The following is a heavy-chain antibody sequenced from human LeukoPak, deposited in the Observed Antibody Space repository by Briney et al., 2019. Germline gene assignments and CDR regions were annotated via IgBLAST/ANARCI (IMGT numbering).Heavy chain of an antibody. D-gene: IGHD3-3*01. Sequence: PGGSLRLSCAASGFTFSGYWMHWVRQGPEKGLELVSRIDNDGHGILYADSVKGRFTTSRDNAKNTLYLQMNSLRFEDTAVYYCATGGGWVPSCRVVTHIDVWGKGTTVTVSS. V-gene: IGHV3-74*03. J-gene: IGHJ6*03. CDR3: ATGGGWVPSCRVVTHIDV. CDR1: GFTFSGYW. CDR2: IDNDGHGI.